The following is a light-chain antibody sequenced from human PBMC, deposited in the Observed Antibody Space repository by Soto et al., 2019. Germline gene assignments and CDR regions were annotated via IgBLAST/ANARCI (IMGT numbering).Light chain of an antibody. J-gene: IGKJ2*01. V-gene: IGKV3-20*01. CDR1: QSVSSSY. CDR2: GAS. CDR3: QKYGSSPGYT. Sequence: EIVLTQSPGTLSLSPGERATLSCRAGQSVSSSYLAWYQQKPGQAPRLLIYGASSRATGIPDRFSGSGSGTDFTLTISRLEPEDFAVFYCQKYGSSPGYTFGQGTKLEIK.